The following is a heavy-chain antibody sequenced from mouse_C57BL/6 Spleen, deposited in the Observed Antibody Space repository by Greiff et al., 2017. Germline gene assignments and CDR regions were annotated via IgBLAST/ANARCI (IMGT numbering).Heavy chain of an antibody. CDR3: ARDDGYPYYFDY. J-gene: IGHJ2*01. Sequence: EVQRVESGAELVKPGASVKLSCTASGFNIKDYYMHWVKQRTEQGLEWIGRIDPEDGETKYDPKFQGKATLTADTSSNTAYLQLSSLTSEDTAVYYCARDDGYPYYFDYWGQGTTLTVSS. D-gene: IGHD2-3*01. CDR2: IDPEDGET. V-gene: IGHV14-2*01. CDR1: GFNIKDYY.